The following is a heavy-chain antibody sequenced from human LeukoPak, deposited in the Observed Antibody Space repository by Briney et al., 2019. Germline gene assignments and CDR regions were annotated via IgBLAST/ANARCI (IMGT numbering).Heavy chain of an antibody. Sequence: GGSLRLSCAASGFSFSSYWMHWVRQAPGKGLVWVSRINGDGSDTSYADSVKGRFTISRDNAKNTLYLQMNSLRAEDTAVYYCTGGYFQDCGGDCSPFDHWGQGTLVTVSS. CDR1: GFSFSSYW. CDR3: TGGYFQDCGGDCSPFDH. J-gene: IGHJ4*02. D-gene: IGHD2-21*02. CDR2: INGDGSDT. V-gene: IGHV3-74*01.